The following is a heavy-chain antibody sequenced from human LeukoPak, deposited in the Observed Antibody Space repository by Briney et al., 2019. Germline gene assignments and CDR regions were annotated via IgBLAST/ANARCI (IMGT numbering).Heavy chain of an antibody. CDR1: GFTFNTYW. CDR3: ARVIQAYTYGPNWFDP. CDR2: INSDGTST. Sequence: PGGSLRLSCAASGFTFNTYWMHWVRQALGKGLVWVSRINSDGTSTSYADSVKGRFTISRDNAKNTLYLQMNSLRAEDTAVYYCARVIQAYTYGPNWFDPWGQGTLVTVSS. V-gene: IGHV3-74*01. D-gene: IGHD5-18*01. J-gene: IGHJ5*02.